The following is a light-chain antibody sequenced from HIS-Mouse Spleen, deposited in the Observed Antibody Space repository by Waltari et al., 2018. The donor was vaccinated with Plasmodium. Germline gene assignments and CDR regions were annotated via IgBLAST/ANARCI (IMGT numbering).Light chain of an antibody. CDR2: AAS. V-gene: IGKV1D-8*02. CDR3: QQYYSFSCT. CDR1: QGVSSN. J-gene: IGKJ2*02. Sequence: AICMTQSPSSLSASTGDRVTISDRRSQGVSSNLAWYQQKPGKAPGLLIYAASTLQSGVPARFSGSGSGTEFTLTISCLQSEDFATYYCQQYYSFSCTFGPGTKVEIK.